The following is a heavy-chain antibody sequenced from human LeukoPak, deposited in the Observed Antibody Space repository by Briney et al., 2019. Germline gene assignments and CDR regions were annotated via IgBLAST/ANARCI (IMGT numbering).Heavy chain of an antibody. D-gene: IGHD2-21*01. CDR3: AKAPVTSCRGAYCYPFDS. V-gene: IGHV3-23*01. Sequence: GGSLRLSCAASGFTFNNYAMTWVRQAPGKGLEWVAAISGGGGSTYYADSVRGRFTISRDNSKNTLYLQMNSLRAEDAAVYFCAKAPVTSCRGAYCYPFDSWGQGTLVTVSS. CDR1: GFTFNNYA. J-gene: IGHJ4*02. CDR2: ISGGGGST.